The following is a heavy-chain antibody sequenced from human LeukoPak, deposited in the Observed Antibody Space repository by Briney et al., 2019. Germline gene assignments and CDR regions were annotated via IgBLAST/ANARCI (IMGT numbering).Heavy chain of an antibody. J-gene: IGHJ6*02. CDR2: IKEDGSEK. CDR3: AKDIKGTNYYYYGMGA. CDR1: GFTFTNYW. D-gene: IGHD1-14*01. Sequence: GGSLRLSCAASGFTFTNYWMSWVRQAPGKGLEWVANIKEDGSEKYYVDSVKGRFTISRDNAKNSLYLQMNSLRVEDTAVYYCAKDIKGTNYYYYGMGAWGQGTTVTVSS. V-gene: IGHV3-7*03.